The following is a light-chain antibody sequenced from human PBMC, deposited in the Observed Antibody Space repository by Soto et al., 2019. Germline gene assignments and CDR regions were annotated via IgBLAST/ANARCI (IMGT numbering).Light chain of an antibody. CDR1: QSVSSSY. V-gene: IGKV3-20*01. CDR2: GAS. J-gene: IGKJ1*01. CDR3: HHYGNSLWT. Sequence: IVLTQSPGTLSLSPGERATLSCRASQSVSSSYIAWYQHKPGQAPRLLIYGASSRATGIPDRFSGSGSGTDFTLTISRLEPEDFAVYYCHHYGNSLWTFGQGTKVEIK.